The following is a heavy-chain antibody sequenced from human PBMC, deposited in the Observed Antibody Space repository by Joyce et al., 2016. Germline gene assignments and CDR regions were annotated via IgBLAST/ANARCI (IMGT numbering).Heavy chain of an antibody. CDR2: IAYDGSNV. D-gene: IGHD5-12*01. J-gene: IGHJ4*02. CDR3: TRETIEWLFEK. Sequence: QVQLVESGGGVVPPGRSLRLSCVAFGFSFRSYGMHWVRQAPGKGLEWVAVIAYDGSNVYYADSVKGRFTISRDNSKNTLYLQMNSLRAEDTAVYYCTRETIEWLFEKWGQGTLVTVST. CDR1: GFSFRSYG. V-gene: IGHV3-33*01.